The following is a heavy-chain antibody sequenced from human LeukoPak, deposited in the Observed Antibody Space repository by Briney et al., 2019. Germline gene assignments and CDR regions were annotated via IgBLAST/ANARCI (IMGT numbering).Heavy chain of an antibody. CDR2: IHHSGSS. D-gene: IGHD3-22*01. CDR1: GGSISSGGYY. Sequence: PSQTLSLTCTVSGGSISSGGYYWSWIRQPPGKGLEWIGYIHHSGSSYLNPSLKSRVTILVDRSKKQFSLKLRSVTAADTAVYYCAREAYDSSGYRAFDIWGQGTMVTVSS. J-gene: IGHJ3*02. V-gene: IGHV4-30-2*01. CDR3: AREAYDSSGYRAFDI.